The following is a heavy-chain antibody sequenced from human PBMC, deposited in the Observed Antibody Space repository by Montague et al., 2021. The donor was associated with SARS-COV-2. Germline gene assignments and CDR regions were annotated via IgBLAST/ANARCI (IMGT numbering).Heavy chain of an antibody. CDR3: ARDNYGDWGYYGLDV. Sequence: SETLSLTCTVSGGSIGTYYWNWIRQSPGKGLEWLGYIYYTGSTKHSPSLKSRVNISMDTSRDQLSLRLKSVTAADTAVYYCARDNYGDWGYYGLDVWGQGTTVIVSS. V-gene: IGHV4-59*01. CDR1: GGSIGTYY. J-gene: IGHJ6*02. CDR2: IYYTGST. D-gene: IGHD4-17*01.